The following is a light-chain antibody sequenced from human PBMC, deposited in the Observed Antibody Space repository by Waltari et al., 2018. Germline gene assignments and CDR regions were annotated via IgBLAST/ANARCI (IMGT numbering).Light chain of an antibody. CDR2: AAS. CDR1: QSISRY. CDR3: QHHFRLPAT. J-gene: IGKJ1*01. V-gene: IGKV3-20*01. Sequence: IMLTQSPGTLSLSPGERATLSCRASQSISRYLAWYQQKPGQAPRLLIYAASTRATGNPDRFSGSGSGTDFSLTISGLEPEDSAVYYCQHHFRLPATFGQGTKVEIK.